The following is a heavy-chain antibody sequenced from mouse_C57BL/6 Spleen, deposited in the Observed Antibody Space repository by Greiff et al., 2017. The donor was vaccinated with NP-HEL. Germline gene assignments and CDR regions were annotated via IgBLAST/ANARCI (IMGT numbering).Heavy chain of an antibody. D-gene: IGHD1-1*01. CDR2: ISGGGGNT. Sequence: EVQRVESGGGLVKPGGSLKLSCAASGFTFSSYTMSWVRQTPEKRLEWVATISGGGGNTYYPDSVKGRFTISRDNAKNTLYLQMSSLRSEDTALYYCARVTTGLDYWGQGTTLTVSS. V-gene: IGHV5-9*01. J-gene: IGHJ2*01. CDR1: GFTFSSYT. CDR3: ARVTTGLDY.